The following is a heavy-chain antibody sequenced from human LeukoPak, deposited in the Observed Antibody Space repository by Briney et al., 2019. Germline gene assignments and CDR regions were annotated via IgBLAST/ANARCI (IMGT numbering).Heavy chain of an antibody. J-gene: IGHJ4*02. CDR1: GFTFSGSA. CDR3: AREGAFSVPIDY. Sequence: GGSLRLSCAASGFTFSGSAMHWVRQAPGKGLEWVAVISYDGSNKYYADSVKGRFTISRDNAKNSLYLQMNSLRAEDTAVYYCAREGAFSVPIDYWGQGTLVTVSS. CDR2: ISYDGSNK. V-gene: IGHV3-30*04. D-gene: IGHD1-26*01.